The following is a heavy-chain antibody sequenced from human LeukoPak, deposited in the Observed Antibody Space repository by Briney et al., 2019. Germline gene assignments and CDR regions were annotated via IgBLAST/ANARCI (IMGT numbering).Heavy chain of an antibody. CDR1: GYTFTSYA. CDR3: ARADIVATICFDY. Sequence: ASVNVSCKASGYTFTSYAMHWVRQAPGQRLEWMGWINAGNGNTKYSQKFQGRVTITRDTSASTAYMELSSLRSEDTAVYYCARADIVATICFDYWGQGTLVTVSS. D-gene: IGHD5-12*01. CDR2: INAGNGNT. J-gene: IGHJ4*02. V-gene: IGHV1-3*01.